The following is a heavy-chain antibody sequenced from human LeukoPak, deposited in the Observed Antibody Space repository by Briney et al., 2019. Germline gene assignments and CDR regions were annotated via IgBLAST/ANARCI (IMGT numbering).Heavy chain of an antibody. CDR3: AREGLAAARTTRGVRYFDY. CDR2: IYYSGST. J-gene: IGHJ4*02. CDR1: GGSISSYY. V-gene: IGHV4-59*01. D-gene: IGHD6-13*01. Sequence: SETLSLTCTVSGGSISSYYWSWIRQPPGKGLEWIGYIYYSGSTNYNPSLKSRVTISVDTSKNQFSLKLSSVTAADTAVYYCAREGLAAARTTRGVRYFDYWGQGNLVTVSS.